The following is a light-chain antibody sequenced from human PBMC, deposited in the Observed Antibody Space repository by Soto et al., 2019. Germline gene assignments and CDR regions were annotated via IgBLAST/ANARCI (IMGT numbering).Light chain of an antibody. CDR3: CSYTTTSTFV. J-gene: IGLJ2*01. CDR2: EVF. V-gene: IGLV2-14*03. Sequence: QSALTQPASVSGSPGQSITISCTGTSSDVGCYNYVSWYQQHPGKVPKLMIYEVFRRPSGISDRFSGSKSGNTASLTISGLQAEDEADYYCCSYTTTSTFVFGGGTKVTVL. CDR1: SSDVGCYNY.